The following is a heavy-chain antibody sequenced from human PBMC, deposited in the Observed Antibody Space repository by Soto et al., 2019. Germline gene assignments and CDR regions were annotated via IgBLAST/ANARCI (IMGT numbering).Heavy chain of an antibody. CDR1: GGSISSGGYS. Sequence: SETLSLTCAVSGGSISSGGYSWSWTRQPPGKGLEWIGYIYHSGSTYYNPSLKSRVTISVDRSKNQFSLKLSSVTAADTAVYYCARSSYGDYHKWFDPWGQGTLVTVSS. J-gene: IGHJ5*02. CDR2: IYHSGST. V-gene: IGHV4-30-2*01. CDR3: ARSSYGDYHKWFDP. D-gene: IGHD4-17*01.